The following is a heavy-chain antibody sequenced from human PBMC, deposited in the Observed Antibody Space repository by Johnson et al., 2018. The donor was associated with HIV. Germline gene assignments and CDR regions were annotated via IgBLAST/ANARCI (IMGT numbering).Heavy chain of an antibody. V-gene: IGHV3-15*01. D-gene: IGHD3-10*01. CDR1: RNAW. CDR3: TTVSRSASTMVRGVIITPNACPV. CDR2: IKRKTDGGTT. J-gene: IGHJ3*01. Sequence: RNAWRNWVRQAPGKGLEWIGRIKRKTDGGTTDYAAPGKGRFTISRDDSKTTLYLQMNSLRTEDTAVYYCTTVSRSASTMVRGVIITPNACPVWG.